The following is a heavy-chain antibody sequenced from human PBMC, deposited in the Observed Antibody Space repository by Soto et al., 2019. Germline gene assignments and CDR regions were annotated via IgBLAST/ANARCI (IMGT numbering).Heavy chain of an antibody. CDR3: STRDFLTGSTYFFDS. J-gene: IGHJ4*02. Sequence: GGSLRLSCAVAGFTFSDYAMGWVRQAPGKGLEWVSDISDSGGSRQYADSVKGRFTISRDNSKNTLYLQMNSLRAEDTAFYYCSTRDFLTGSTYFFDSWGPGTLVTVSS. CDR1: GFTFSDYA. CDR2: ISDSGGSR. V-gene: IGHV3-23*01. D-gene: IGHD3-9*01.